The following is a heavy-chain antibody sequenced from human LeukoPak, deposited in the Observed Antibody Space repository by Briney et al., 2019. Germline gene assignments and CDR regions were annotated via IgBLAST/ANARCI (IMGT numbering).Heavy chain of an antibody. CDR2: IYSGGST. D-gene: IGHD3-22*01. Sequence: GGSLRLSCAASGFIFSTYTMHWVRQAPGKGLEWVSVIYSGGSTYYADSVKGRFTISRDNSKNTLYLQMNSLRAEDTAVYYCARALGAASYYYDSSGYYYLDYWGQGTLVTVSS. V-gene: IGHV3-66*01. J-gene: IGHJ4*02. CDR3: ARALGAASYYYDSSGYYYLDY. CDR1: GFIFSTYT.